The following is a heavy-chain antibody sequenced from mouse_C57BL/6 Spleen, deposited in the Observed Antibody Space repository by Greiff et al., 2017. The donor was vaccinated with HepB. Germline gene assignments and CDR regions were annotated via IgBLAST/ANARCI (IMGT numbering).Heavy chain of an antibody. Sequence: QVHVKQPGAELVRPGSSVKLSCKASGYTFTSYWMHWVKQRPIQGLEWIGNIDPSDSETHYNQKFKDKATLTVDKSSSTAYMQLSSLTSEDSAVYYCARDYDYDGGGDYWGQGTTLTVSS. D-gene: IGHD2-4*01. CDR1: GYTFTSYW. CDR3: ARDYDYDGGGDY. J-gene: IGHJ2*01. CDR2: IDPSDSET. V-gene: IGHV1-52*01.